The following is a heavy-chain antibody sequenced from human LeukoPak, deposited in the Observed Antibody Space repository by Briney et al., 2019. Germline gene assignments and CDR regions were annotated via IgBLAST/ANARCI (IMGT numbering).Heavy chain of an antibody. CDR3: ARSFTDIVTFS. CDR1: GGSISSYY. Sequence: SETLSLTCTVSGGSISSYYWSWIRQPPGKGLEWIGYIYYSGSTNYNPSLKSRVTISVDTSKNQFSLKLSSVTAADTAVYYCARSFTDIVTFSWGQGTLVTVSS. V-gene: IGHV4-59*08. D-gene: IGHD3-9*01. J-gene: IGHJ5*02. CDR2: IYYSGST.